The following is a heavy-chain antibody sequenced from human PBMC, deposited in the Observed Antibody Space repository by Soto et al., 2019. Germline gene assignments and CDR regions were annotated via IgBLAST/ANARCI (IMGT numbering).Heavy chain of an antibody. Sequence: ASVKVSCKASGFSFSDYFMHWVRQAPGQGLEWMGIINPSGDSRNYAQKFQGRVTITRDTSTSTVYMDLSSLRYEDTAVYYCAIADILDYHYAIDVWGQGTMVTVSS. CDR1: GFSFSDYF. CDR2: INPSGDSR. V-gene: IGHV1-46*01. J-gene: IGHJ6*02. CDR3: AIADILDYHYAIDV. D-gene: IGHD5-12*01.